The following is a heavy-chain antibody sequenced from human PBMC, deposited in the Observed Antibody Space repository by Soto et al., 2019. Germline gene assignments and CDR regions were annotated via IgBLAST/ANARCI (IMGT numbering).Heavy chain of an antibody. CDR1: GYTFTTYA. D-gene: IGHD3-22*01. V-gene: IGHV1-3*01. Sequence: QVPLVQSGAEVKKPGASVKVSCKASGYTFTTYAIHWVRQAPGQRPEWMGWINADNGHTRYSQKFQGRVTITRDTSASTADMELSSLRSDDTAVYYCATDPHYYDTTGYCLDNWGQGTLVTVSS. J-gene: IGHJ4*02. CDR2: INADNGHT. CDR3: ATDPHYYDTTGYCLDN.